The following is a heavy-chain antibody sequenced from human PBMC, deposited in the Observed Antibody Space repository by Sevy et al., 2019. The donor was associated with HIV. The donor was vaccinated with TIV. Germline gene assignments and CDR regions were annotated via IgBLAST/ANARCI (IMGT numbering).Heavy chain of an antibody. CDR2: ITSNGLST. Sequence: GGSLRLSCSASGFPFRSNIMGWVRQAPGKRLEYVSGITSNGLSTHYVPSVKGRFSISRDNSKNTMYLQMGSLGPEDTAVYYCVKYRGLTQDFDYWGQGTLVTVSS. J-gene: IGHJ4*02. CDR1: GFPFRSNI. V-gene: IGHV3-64D*06. CDR3: VKYRGLTQDFDY. D-gene: IGHD3-10*01.